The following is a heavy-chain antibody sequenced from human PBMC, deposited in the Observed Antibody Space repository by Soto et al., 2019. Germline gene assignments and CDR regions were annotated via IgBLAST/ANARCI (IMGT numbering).Heavy chain of an antibody. CDR2: INQSGST. CDR3: AKFKNHYYYGLDV. V-gene: IGHV4-34*01. Sequence: QVQLQQWGAGLLKPSETLSLTCAVYGGSFSAYYWSWIRQPPGKGLEWIGAINQSGSTNYNPSLRSRVTISVDTSKNQLSLDLSYVTAAATAVYYCAKFKNHYYYGLDVW. CDR1: GGSFSAYY. J-gene: IGHJ6*01.